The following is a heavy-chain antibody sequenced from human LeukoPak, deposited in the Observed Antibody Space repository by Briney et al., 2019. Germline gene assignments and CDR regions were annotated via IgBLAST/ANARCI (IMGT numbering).Heavy chain of an antibody. CDR1: GFTFSDYG. D-gene: IGHD6-25*01. CDR3: ARTRYNSGGGDY. CDR2: IWYDGTNK. V-gene: IGHV3-33*01. Sequence: TGRSLRLSCAVSGFTFSDYGMHWVRQAPGKGLEWVAVIWYDGTNKYHADSVEGRFTISRDNSKNTLYLQMNSLRAEDTAVYYCARTRYNSGGGDYWGQGTPVTVSP. J-gene: IGHJ4*02.